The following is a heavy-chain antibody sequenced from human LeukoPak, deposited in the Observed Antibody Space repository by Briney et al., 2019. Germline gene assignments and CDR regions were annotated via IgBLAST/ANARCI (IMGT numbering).Heavy chain of an antibody. CDR2: INPNSGGT. D-gene: IGHD6-13*01. J-gene: IGHJ4*02. V-gene: IGHV1-2*02. CDR3: ARVGGIAAAGTPID. Sequence: ASVKVSCKASGYTFTGYYMHWVRQAPGQGLEWMGWINPNSGGTNYAQKFQGRVTMTRDTSISTVYMELSRLRSDDTAVYYCARVGGIAAAGTPIDWGQGTLVTVSS. CDR1: GYTFTGYY.